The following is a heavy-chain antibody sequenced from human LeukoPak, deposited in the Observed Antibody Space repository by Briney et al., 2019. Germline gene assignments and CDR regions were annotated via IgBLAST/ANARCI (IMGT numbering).Heavy chain of an antibody. J-gene: IGHJ5*02. CDR1: GGSISSYY. Sequence: PSETLSLTCTVSGGSISSYYWSWIRQPPGKGLEWIGYIYYSGSTNYNPSLKSRVTISVDTSKNQFSLKLSSVTAADTAVYYCARAPLPGARIWFDPWGQGTLVTVSS. CDR3: ARAPLPGARIWFDP. V-gene: IGHV4-59*12. CDR2: IYYSGST. D-gene: IGHD1-14*01.